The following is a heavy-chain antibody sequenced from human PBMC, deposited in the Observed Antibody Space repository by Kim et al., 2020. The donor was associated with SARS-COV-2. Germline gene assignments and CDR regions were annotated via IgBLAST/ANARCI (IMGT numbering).Heavy chain of an antibody. V-gene: IGHV3-11*01. Sequence: YYADSVKGRFTISRDNAKNSLYVQMNSLRAEDTAVYYCARDRYDSNGFDIWGQGTMVTVSS. D-gene: IGHD3-22*01. CDR3: ARDRYDSNGFDI. J-gene: IGHJ3*02.